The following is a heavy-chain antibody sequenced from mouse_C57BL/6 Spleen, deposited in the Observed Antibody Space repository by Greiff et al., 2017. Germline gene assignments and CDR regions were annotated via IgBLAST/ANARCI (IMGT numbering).Heavy chain of an antibody. J-gene: IGHJ4*01. V-gene: IGHV1-64*01. CDR3: ARGDYDDGPYYAMDY. CDR1: GYTFTSYW. D-gene: IGHD2-4*01. CDR2: IHPNSGST. Sequence: QVQLQQPGAELVKPGASVKLSCKASGYTFTSYWMHWVKQRPGQGLEWIGMIHPNSGSTTYNEKFKSKATLTVDKSSSTACMQLSSRTSEDSAVYYCARGDYDDGPYYAMDYWGQGTSVTVSS.